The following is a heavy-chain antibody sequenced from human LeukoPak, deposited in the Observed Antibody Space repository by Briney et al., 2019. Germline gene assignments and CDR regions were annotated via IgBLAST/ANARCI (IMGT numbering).Heavy chain of an antibody. D-gene: IGHD5-24*01. CDR1: GFTFSSYA. CDR3: ARKMYYFDY. J-gene: IGHJ4*02. CDR2: IKQDGSEK. Sequence: GGSLRLSCAASGFTFSSYAMSWVRQAPGKGLEWVANIKQDGSEKYYVDSVKGRFTISRDNAKNSLYLQMNSLRAEDTAVYYCARKMYYFDYWGQGTLVTVSS. V-gene: IGHV3-7*01.